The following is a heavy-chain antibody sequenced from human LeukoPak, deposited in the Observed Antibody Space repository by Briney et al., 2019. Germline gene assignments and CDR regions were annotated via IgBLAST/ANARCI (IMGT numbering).Heavy chain of an antibody. J-gene: IGHJ3*02. CDR3: ARGGDFGVPAPLGIDAFDI. Sequence: GGSLRLSCTASGFTFGDYGMSWVRQAPGKGLEWVGFIRSKAYGGTTEYAASVKGRFSISRDNSKSIADLQINSLKTEDTAVYYCARGGDFGVPAPLGIDAFDIWGQGTMVTVSS. CDR1: GFTFGDYG. CDR2: IRSKAYGGTT. V-gene: IGHV3-49*04. D-gene: IGHD2-2*01.